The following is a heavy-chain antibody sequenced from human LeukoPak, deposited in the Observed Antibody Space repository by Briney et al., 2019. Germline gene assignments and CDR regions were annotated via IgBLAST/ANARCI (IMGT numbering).Heavy chain of an antibody. V-gene: IGHV3-30*18. J-gene: IGHJ6*02. D-gene: IGHD3-22*01. CDR3: AKYRGYYDSSGPLYYYYGMDV. CDR1: GFTFSSYG. Sequence: GGSLRLSCAASGFTFSSYGMHWVRQAPGKGPEGVAVISYDGSNKHYADSVKGRFTISRDNSKNTLYLQMNSLRAEDTAVYYCAKYRGYYDSSGPLYYYYGMDVWGQGTTVTVSS. CDR2: ISYDGSNK.